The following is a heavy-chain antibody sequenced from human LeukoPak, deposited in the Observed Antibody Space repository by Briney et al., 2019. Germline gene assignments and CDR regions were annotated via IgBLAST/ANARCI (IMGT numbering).Heavy chain of an antibody. CDR2: VYTSGST. CDR3: ARLTRLSTSPDRYYLDY. Sequence: SETLALTCTVSGGSKSNYYWSWIRQPAGKGLEWIGHVYTSGSTNYNPSLKSRVTMSVDTSKNQFSLKLSSVTAADSAVYYCARLTRLSTSPDRYYLDYWGQGTLVTVSS. D-gene: IGHD6-6*01. V-gene: IGHV4-4*07. CDR1: GGSKSNYY. J-gene: IGHJ4*02.